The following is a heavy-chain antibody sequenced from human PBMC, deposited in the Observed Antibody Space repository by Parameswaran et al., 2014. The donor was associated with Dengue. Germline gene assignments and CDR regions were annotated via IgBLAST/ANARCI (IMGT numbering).Heavy chain of an antibody. CDR3: ARTNSDRDYYGSGSYYYFDY. J-gene: IGHJ4*02. V-gene: IGHV2-70*04. D-gene: IGHD3-10*01. CDR2: IDWDDDK. Sequence: WIRQPPGKALEWLARIDWDDDKFYSTSLKTRLTISKDTSKNQVVLTMTNTDPVDTATYYCARTNSDRDYYGSGSYYYFDYWGQGTLVTVSS.